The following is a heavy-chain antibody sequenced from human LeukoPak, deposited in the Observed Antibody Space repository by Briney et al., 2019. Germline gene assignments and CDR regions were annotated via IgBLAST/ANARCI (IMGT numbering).Heavy chain of an antibody. Sequence: GASVKVSCKASGYTFTSYDINWVRQATGQGLEWMGWISAYNGNTNYAQKLQGRVTMTTDTSTSTAYMELRSLRSDDTAVYYCARDVAVAGTELDFDYWGQGTLVTVSS. CDR3: ARDVAVAGTELDFDY. J-gene: IGHJ4*02. V-gene: IGHV1-18*01. CDR2: ISAYNGNT. D-gene: IGHD6-19*01. CDR1: GYTFTSYD.